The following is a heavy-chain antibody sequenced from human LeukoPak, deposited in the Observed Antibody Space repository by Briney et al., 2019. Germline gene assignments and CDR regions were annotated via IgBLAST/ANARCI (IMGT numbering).Heavy chain of an antibody. CDR3: ARVIAAAGPFDY. D-gene: IGHD6-13*01. CDR2: IYYSGST. V-gene: IGHV4-59*01. CDR1: GGSISSYY. Sequence: SETLSLTCTVPGGSISSYYWSWIRQPPGKGLEWIGYIYYSGSTNYNPSLKSRVTISVDTSKNQFSLKLSSVTAADTAVYYCARVIAAAGPFDYWGQGTLVTVSS. J-gene: IGHJ4*02.